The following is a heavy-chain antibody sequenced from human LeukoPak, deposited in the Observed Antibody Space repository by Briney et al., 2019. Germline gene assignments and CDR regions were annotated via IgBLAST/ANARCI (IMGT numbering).Heavy chain of an antibody. D-gene: IGHD6-13*01. Sequence: GGSLRLSCAASGFTFSSYAMSWVRQAPGKGLEWVSAISGSGGSTYYADSVKGRFTISRDNSKNTPYLQMNSLRAEDTAVYYCAKDSAAAGTLYYYYYGMDVWGQGTTVTVSS. CDR1: GFTFSSYA. V-gene: IGHV3-23*01. CDR3: AKDSAAAGTLYYYYYGMDV. CDR2: ISGSGGST. J-gene: IGHJ6*02.